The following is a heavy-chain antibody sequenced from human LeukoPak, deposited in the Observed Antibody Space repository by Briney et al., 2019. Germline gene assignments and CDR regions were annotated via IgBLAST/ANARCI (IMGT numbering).Heavy chain of an antibody. CDR2: INPNSGGT. Sequence: ASVKVSRKTSGYTFNDHHIHWVRQAPGQGLEWMGWINPNSGGTNYAQKFQGRVTMTRDTSISTAYMELSRLRSDDTAVYYCARSITMIVVDRGYYMDVWGKGTTVTVS. J-gene: IGHJ6*03. V-gene: IGHV1-2*02. CDR3: ARSITMIVVDRGYYMDV. D-gene: IGHD3-22*01. CDR1: GYTFNDHH.